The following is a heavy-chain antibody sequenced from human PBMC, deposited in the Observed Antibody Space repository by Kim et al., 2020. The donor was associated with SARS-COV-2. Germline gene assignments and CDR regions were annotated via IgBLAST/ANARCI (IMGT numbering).Heavy chain of an antibody. J-gene: IGHJ4*02. CDR3: ARAVWLWFGVSAGLDD. V-gene: IGHV3-23*01. D-gene: IGHD3-10*01. Sequence: SVKGRFTISRDNSKNTLYLQMNSLRAEDTAVYYCARAVWLWFGVSAGLDDWGQGTLVTVSS.